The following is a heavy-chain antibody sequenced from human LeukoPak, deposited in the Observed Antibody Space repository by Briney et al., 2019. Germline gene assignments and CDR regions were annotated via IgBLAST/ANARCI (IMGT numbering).Heavy chain of an antibody. J-gene: IGHJ4*02. D-gene: IGHD6-19*01. CDR1: GGSISSYY. Sequence: SETLSLTCTVSGGSISSYYWSWIRQPAGKGLEWIGRIYTSGSTNYNPSLKSRVTMSVDTSKNQFSLKLSSVTAADTAVYYCARGVQSAVAGIYYFDYWGQGTPVTVSS. V-gene: IGHV4-4*07. CDR2: IYTSGST. CDR3: ARGVQSAVAGIYYFDY.